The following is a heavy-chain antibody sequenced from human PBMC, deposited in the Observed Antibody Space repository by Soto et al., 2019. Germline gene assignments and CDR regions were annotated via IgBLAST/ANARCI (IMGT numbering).Heavy chain of an antibody. Sequence: DVQLLESGGGLVQPGGSLRLSCAASGFPFSSSAMRWVRQAPGKGLEWVSGLSGSGGTTYYEDSVKGRFTISRDNSKNTLYLQMNSLRAEDTALYYCAKNCGVDCCTNFDSWGQGTLVTVSS. CDR2: LSGSGGTT. D-gene: IGHD2-21*02. V-gene: IGHV3-23*01. CDR3: AKNCGVDCCTNFDS. CDR1: GFPFSSSA. J-gene: IGHJ4*02.